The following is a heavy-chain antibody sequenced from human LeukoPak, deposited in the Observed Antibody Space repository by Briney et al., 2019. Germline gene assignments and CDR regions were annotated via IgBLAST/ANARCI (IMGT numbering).Heavy chain of an antibody. CDR3: ARGHYDVLSASYKWTPDY. V-gene: IGHV3-21*01. Sequence: PGGSLRLSCAASGFTFNTFNMNWVRQAPGKGLEWVSSITSGGDYIYYADSVKGRFTTSRDNAKNSLSLQLNSLRVEDTAVYYCARGHYDVLSASYKWTPDYWGQGTLVTVSS. CDR2: ITSGGDYI. CDR1: GFTFNTFN. J-gene: IGHJ4*02. D-gene: IGHD3-9*01.